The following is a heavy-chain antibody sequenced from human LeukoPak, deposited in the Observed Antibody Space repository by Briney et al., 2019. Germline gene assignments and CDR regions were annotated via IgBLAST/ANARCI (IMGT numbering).Heavy chain of an antibody. CDR1: GYTFIDFH. CDR2: INPNSGGT. J-gene: IGHJ5*02. V-gene: IGHV1-2*02. Sequence: ASVKVSCKTSGYTFIDFHMHWVRQAPGQGLEWMGWINPNSGGTKCAQKFQGRVTMTRDMSVNTVYMDLRSLTPDDTAVYYCARDRFDLWGQGTLVSVSS. CDR3: ARDRFDL.